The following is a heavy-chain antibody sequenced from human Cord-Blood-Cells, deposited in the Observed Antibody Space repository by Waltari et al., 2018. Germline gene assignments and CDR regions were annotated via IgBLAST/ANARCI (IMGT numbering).Heavy chain of an antibody. CDR3: ARDVKLGYYDYGMDV. CDR2: INPNSGGT. J-gene: IGHJ6*02. V-gene: IGHV1-2*02. Sequence: QVQLVQSGAEVKKPGASVKVSCKASGYTFTGYYMHWVRQAPGQGLEWMGWINPNSGGTNYAQKFQGRVTMTRDPSISTAYMELSRQRSDDTAVYYCARDVKLGYYDYGMDVWGQGTTVTVSS. CDR1: GYTFTGYY. D-gene: IGHD7-27*01.